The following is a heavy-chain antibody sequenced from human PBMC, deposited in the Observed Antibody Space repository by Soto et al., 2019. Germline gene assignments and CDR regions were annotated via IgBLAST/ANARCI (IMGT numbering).Heavy chain of an antibody. CDR1: GFTFSSYA. J-gene: IGHJ4*02. V-gene: IGHV3-30*18. CDR2: ISYDGSTK. D-gene: IGHD5-12*01. Sequence: SLRLSCAASGFTFSSYAMHWVRQAPGKGLEWVAVISYDGSTKYYADSVEGRFTISRDNSKNTLYLQMNSLRAEDTAVYYCAKGQGGYDSHLDYWGQGTLVTVSS. CDR3: AKGQGGYDSHLDY.